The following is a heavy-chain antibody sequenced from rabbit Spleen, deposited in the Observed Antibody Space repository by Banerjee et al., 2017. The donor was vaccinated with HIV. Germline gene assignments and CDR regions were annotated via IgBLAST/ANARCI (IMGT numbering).Heavy chain of an antibody. V-gene: IGHV1S45*01. CDR1: GFSFSSYY. CDR2: IGASSGST. J-gene: IGHJ4*01. Sequence: QEQLEESGGDLVKPEGSLTLTCTASGFSFSSYYMCWVRQAPGKGLEWIACIGASSGSTYYASWAKGRFTISKTSSTTVTLQMTSLTAADTATYFCARDLNYFKLWGPGTLVTVS. CDR3: ARDLNYFKL.